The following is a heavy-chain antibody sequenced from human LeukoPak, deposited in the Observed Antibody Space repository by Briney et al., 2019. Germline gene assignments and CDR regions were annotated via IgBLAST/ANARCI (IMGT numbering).Heavy chain of an antibody. CDR1: GFTVTSNW. V-gene: IGHV3-74*01. CDR2: IDDSGSTT. Sequence: PGGSLRLSCAASGFTVTSNWIHWVRQPPGKGLVWVSRIDDSGSTTSYADSVKGRFTISRDTAKNTVYLQMNSLRVDDTAVYYCATIFDVWGQGTLVTVSS. CDR3: ATIFDV. J-gene: IGHJ4*02.